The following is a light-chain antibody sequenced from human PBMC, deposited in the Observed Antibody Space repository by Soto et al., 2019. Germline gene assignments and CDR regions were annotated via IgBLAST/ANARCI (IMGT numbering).Light chain of an antibody. V-gene: IGKV1-9*01. Sequence: DIPLTQSPSFLSASVGDRVTITCRASQGISSYLAWYQQKPGKAPKLLIYAASTLQSGVPSRFSGSGSGTEFTLTISILQPEDFATYYCQQLNSYSFTFGPGTKVDIK. CDR2: AAS. J-gene: IGKJ3*01. CDR1: QGISSY. CDR3: QQLNSYSFT.